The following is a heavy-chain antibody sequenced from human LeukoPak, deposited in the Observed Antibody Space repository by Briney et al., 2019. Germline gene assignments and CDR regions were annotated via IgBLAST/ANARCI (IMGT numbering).Heavy chain of an antibody. CDR2: IWYDGSNK. V-gene: IGHV3-33*01. CDR1: GFTFSSYG. J-gene: IGHJ3*02. D-gene: IGHD5-24*01. CDR3: ARDAGWLEMDAFDI. Sequence: PGGSLRLSCAASGFTFSSYGMHWVCQAPGKGLEWVAVIWYDGSNKYYADSVKGRFTISSDNSKNTLYLQMNSLRAEDTAVYYCARDAGWLEMDAFDIWGQGTMVTVSS.